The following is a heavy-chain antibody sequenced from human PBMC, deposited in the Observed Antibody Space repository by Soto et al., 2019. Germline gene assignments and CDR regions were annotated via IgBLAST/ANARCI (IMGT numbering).Heavy chain of an antibody. D-gene: IGHD3-10*01. J-gene: IGHJ6*02. V-gene: IGHV1-2*02. CDR2: INPNSGGT. Sequence: QVQLVQSGAEVKKTGASVKVSCKASGYTFIGDYIHWVRQAPGQGLEWMGWINPNSGGTNYAQRFQGRATITGDRSISAAYMELSRLKSDDTAVYYCARVGGGLASLGYYGMDVWGQGTTVTVSS. CDR1: GYTFIGDY. CDR3: ARVGGGLASLGYYGMDV.